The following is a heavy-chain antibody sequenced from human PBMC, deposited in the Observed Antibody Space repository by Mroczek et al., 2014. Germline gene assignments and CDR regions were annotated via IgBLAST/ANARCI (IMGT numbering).Heavy chain of an antibody. CDR1: GYTFTSYG. V-gene: IGHV1-18*01. CDR3: ARVPIPHLCSSASCFESYYYYMDV. J-gene: IGHJ6*03. Sequence: VQLVESGAEVKKPGASVKVSCKASGYTFTSYGISWVRQAPGQGLEWMGWISAYNGNTNYAQKLQGRVTMTTDTSTSTAYMELRSLRSDDTAVYYCARVPIPHLCSSASCFESYYYYMDVWGQRDPRSP. CDR2: ISAYNGNT. D-gene: IGHD2-2*01.